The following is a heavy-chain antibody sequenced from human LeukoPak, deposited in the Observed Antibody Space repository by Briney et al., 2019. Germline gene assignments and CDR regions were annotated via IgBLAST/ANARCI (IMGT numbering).Heavy chain of an antibody. CDR2: IYYSGST. D-gene: IGHD3-22*01. CDR1: GGSISSSSYY. V-gene: IGHV4-39*07. CDR3: AKGAYSDL. J-gene: IGHJ4*02. Sequence: KPSETLSLTCTVSGGSISSSSYYWGWIRQPPGKGLEWIGSIYYSGSTYYSPSLKSRVTISVDTSKNQFSLKLSSVTAADTAVYYCAKGAYSDLWGQGTLVTVSS.